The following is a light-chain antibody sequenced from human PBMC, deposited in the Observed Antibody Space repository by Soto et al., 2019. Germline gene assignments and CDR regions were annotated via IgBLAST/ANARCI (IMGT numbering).Light chain of an antibody. CDR1: QSVLYTAINKNY. V-gene: IGKV4-1*01. CDR3: QHYFTTPST. CDR2: WAS. Sequence: DTVMTQSPESLTVSLGERATINCKSSQSVLYTAINKNYLGWYQQKPGQPPKLLIYWASTRASVVPNRFIGSASGTDFTLTISSLQPEDSAVYYCQHYFTTPSTFGQGTRLEI. J-gene: IGKJ5*01.